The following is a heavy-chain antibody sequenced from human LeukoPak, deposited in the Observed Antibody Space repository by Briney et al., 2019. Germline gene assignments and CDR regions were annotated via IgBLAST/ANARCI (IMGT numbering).Heavy chain of an antibody. J-gene: IGHJ4*02. Sequence: SETLSLTCTVSGGSISSYYWSWIRQPPGKGLEWLGYIYYSGSTNYNPSLKSRVTISVDTSKNQFSLKPSSVTAADTAVHYCARGGEDYEYLWGSYRQPYYFDYWGQGTLVTVPS. V-gene: IGHV4-59*01. CDR2: IYYSGST. CDR3: ARGGEDYEYLWGSYRQPYYFDY. D-gene: IGHD3-16*02. CDR1: GGSISSYY.